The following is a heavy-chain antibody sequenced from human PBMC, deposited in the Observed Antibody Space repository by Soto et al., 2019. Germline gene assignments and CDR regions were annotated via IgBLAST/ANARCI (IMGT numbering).Heavy chain of an antibody. J-gene: IGHJ3*01. D-gene: IGHD2-15*01. CDR1: GFMFSGYW. CDR2: IRGAGNDK. CDR3: AGGWRISSWHGIVFDL. V-gene: IGHV3-7*01. Sequence: EVQLVESGGGLVQPGGSLSLSCAASGFMFSGYWMSWLRQAPGKGLEWLYNIRGAGNDKNNVGSVKGRFPNSRDNAKNALYLEMSSLSVEDTAVYYCAGGWRISSWHGIVFDLWCQGTLVTVSS.